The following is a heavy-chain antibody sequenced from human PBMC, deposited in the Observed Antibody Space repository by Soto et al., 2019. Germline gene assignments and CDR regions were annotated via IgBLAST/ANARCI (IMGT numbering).Heavy chain of an antibody. D-gene: IGHD1-26*01. CDR3: ARMATSGTLNWFEP. J-gene: IGHJ5*02. V-gene: IGHV1-8*01. Sequence: QAQLVQSGAEVKEPGASVKVSCKASGYTFTNYDISWVRQATGQGLEWMGWMNPNSANTGYAQKFQGRVSMTRDTSINTAYMELSSLRSEDTAIYYCARMATSGTLNWFEPWGQGTLVTVSS. CDR1: GYTFTNYD. CDR2: MNPNSANT.